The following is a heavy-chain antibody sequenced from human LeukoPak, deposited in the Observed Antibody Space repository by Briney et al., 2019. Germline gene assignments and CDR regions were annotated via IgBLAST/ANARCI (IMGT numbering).Heavy chain of an antibody. J-gene: IGHJ4*02. V-gene: IGHV4-38-2*02. D-gene: IGHD2-21*01. CDR1: GYSISTDYY. CDR3: ARDLAGYYPNYFDY. Sequence: SETLSLTCTVSGYSISTDYYWGWIRQPPGKGLEWIGSIYHSGYTYYNPSLKSRVTISVDTSKNQFSLKLSSVTAADTAVYYCARDLAGYYPNYFDYWGQGTLVTVSS. CDR2: IYHSGYT.